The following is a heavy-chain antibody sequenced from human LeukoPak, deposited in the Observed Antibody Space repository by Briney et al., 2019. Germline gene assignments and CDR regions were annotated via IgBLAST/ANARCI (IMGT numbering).Heavy chain of an antibody. Sequence: GGSLRLSCAASGFTFSSYAMSWVRQAPGKGLEWVSALSGSGGSTYYADSVKGRFTISRDNSKNTLYLQMNSLGAEDTAVYYCAKDRLAYYYDSSGYRNWFDPWGQGTLVTVSS. CDR2: LSGSGGST. CDR3: AKDRLAYYYDSSGYRNWFDP. V-gene: IGHV3-23*01. D-gene: IGHD3-22*01. CDR1: GFTFSSYA. J-gene: IGHJ5*02.